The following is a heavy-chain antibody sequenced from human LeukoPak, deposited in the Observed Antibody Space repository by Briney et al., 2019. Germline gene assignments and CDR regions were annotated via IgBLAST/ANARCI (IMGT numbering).Heavy chain of an antibody. CDR2: ISAYNGNT. Sequence: ASVKVSCKASGYTFTSYGISWVRQAPGQGLEWMGWISAYNGNTNYAQKLQGRVTMTTDTSTSTAYMELRSLRSDDTAVYYCARGPPWNTAMVNPRDFDYWGQGTLVTVSS. D-gene: IGHD5-18*01. CDR1: GYTFTSYG. CDR3: ARGPPWNTAMVNPRDFDY. J-gene: IGHJ4*02. V-gene: IGHV1-18*01.